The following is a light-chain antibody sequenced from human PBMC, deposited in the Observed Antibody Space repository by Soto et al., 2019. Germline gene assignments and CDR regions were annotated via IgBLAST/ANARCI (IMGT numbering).Light chain of an antibody. CDR1: QSVSSTY. V-gene: IGKV3-20*01. J-gene: IGKJ4*01. CDR2: GAS. CDR3: QQYSSSPPLT. Sequence: EIVLTQSPGTLSLSPGERATLSCRASQSVSSTYFAWYQQKPGQSPRLLIYGASSRATGIPDRFSGSGSGTDFTITISRLEPEDFAVYYCQQYSSSPPLTFGGGTKVEIK.